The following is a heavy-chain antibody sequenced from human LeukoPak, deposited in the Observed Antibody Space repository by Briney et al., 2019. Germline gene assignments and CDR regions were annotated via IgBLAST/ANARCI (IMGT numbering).Heavy chain of an antibody. V-gene: IGHV3-30*03. Sequence: GGSLRLSCVASGFPFSGYGMHWLRQAPGKGVEWVAVISYDGGDRSYADSVKGRFTISRDNSKNTLHLQMNSLRAEDTAVYYCARDRAMPGYGMDVWGQGTTVTVSS. CDR3: ARDRAMPGYGMDV. CDR1: GFPFSGYG. CDR2: ISYDGGDR. D-gene: IGHD2-2*01. J-gene: IGHJ6*02.